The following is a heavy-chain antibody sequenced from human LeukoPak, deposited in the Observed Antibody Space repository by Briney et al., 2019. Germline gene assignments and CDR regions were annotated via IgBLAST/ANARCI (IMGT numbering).Heavy chain of an antibody. CDR2: IYYSGST. CDR3: ARLGIGVVPTAMLGDYYFDY. V-gene: IGHV4-59*08. D-gene: IGHD2-2*01. CDR1: GGSISSYY. J-gene: IGHJ4*02. Sequence: SETLSLTCTVSGGSISSYYWSWIRQPPGKGLEWIGYIYYSGSTNYNPSLKSRVSISVDTSKNQFSLKLTSVTAADTAVYYCARLGIGVVPTAMLGDYYFDYWGQGTLVTVSS.